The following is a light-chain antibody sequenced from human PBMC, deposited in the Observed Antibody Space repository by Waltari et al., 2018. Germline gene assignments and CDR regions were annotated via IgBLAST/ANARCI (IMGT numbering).Light chain of an antibody. CDR3: QQYNSYPYT. CDR1: QSVSTW. CDR2: KAS. Sequence: DIQMTQSPSTLSASVGDRVTITCRPGQSVSTWCAWYQQKPGKAPKLLIYKASALESGVPSRFSGSGSGTEFTLTISSLQPDDFATYYCQQYNSYPYTFGQGTKLEIK. J-gene: IGKJ2*01. V-gene: IGKV1-5*03.